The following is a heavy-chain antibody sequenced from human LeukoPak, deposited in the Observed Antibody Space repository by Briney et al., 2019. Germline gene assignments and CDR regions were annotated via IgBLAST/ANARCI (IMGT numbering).Heavy chain of an antibody. CDR2: INASGGST. CDR3: ARVHAVGATKYYRDGMDV. D-gene: IGHD1-26*01. CDR1: GYTFTSYY. V-gene: IGHV1-46*01. Sequence: GPSVKASCKASGYTFTSYYMHSVRQAPGHGGEWMGIINASGGSTRSAQTLQGKVTTTKDTSPSTVYMALSSLISQDPTGSYCARVHAVGATKYYRDGMDVWGQGTTVTVFS. J-gene: IGHJ6*02.